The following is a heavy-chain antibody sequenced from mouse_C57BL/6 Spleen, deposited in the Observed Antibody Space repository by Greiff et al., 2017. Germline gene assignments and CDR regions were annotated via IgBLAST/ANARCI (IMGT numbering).Heavy chain of an antibody. CDR2: IYPGSGNT. CDR1: GYTFTDYY. CDR3: ARGGGYYVDY. Sequence: VQLQESGAELVRPGASVKLSCKASGYTFTDYYINWVKQRPGQGLEWIARIYPGSGNTYYNEKFKGKATLTAEKSSSTAYMQLSSLTSEDSAVYFCARGGGYYVDYWGQGTTLTVSS. V-gene: IGHV1-76*01. J-gene: IGHJ2*01.